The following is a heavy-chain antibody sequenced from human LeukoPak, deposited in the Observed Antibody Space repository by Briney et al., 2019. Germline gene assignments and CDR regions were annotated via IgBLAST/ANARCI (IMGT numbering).Heavy chain of an antibody. CDR1: GFTFSSYA. D-gene: IGHD4/OR15-4a*01. V-gene: IGHV3-23*01. CDR2: ITRSGDNT. J-gene: IGHJ5*02. CDR3: VRGSSANYDT. Sequence: GGSLRLSCAASGFTFSSYAMCWVRQAPGKGXXWVSSITRSGDNTYYADSVKGRFTISRDNTKNTLHLQVNSLRAEDTAVYYCVRGSSANYDTWGQGTLVTVSS.